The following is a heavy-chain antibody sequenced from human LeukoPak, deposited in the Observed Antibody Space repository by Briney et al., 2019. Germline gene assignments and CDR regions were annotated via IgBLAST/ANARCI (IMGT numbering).Heavy chain of an antibody. D-gene: IGHD3-22*01. J-gene: IGHJ5*02. CDR1: GYSFTSYG. Sequence: ASVKVSCKASGYSFTSYGISWVRQAPGQGLEWMGWISAYNGNTNYAQKLQGRVTMTTDTSTSTAYMELRSLRSDDTAVYYCARNPRLYYYDSRMNWFDPWWQQTPVTVSS. CDR2: ISAYNGNT. V-gene: IGHV1-18*01. CDR3: ARNPRLYYYDSRMNWFDP.